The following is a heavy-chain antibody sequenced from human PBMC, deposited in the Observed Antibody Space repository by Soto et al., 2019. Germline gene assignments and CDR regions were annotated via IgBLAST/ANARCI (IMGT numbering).Heavy chain of an antibody. CDR3: ARRYGASFDY. CDR1: GGSISSGGYY. J-gene: IGHJ4*02. V-gene: IGHV4-31*03. D-gene: IGHD4-17*01. Sequence: TSETLSLTCTVSGGSISSGGYYWSWIRQHPGTGLEWIGHISYSGSTYYNKSLKSRVTISVDTSRNQFSLKLSSVTAADTAVYYCARRYGASFDYWGQGTLVTVSS. CDR2: ISYSGST.